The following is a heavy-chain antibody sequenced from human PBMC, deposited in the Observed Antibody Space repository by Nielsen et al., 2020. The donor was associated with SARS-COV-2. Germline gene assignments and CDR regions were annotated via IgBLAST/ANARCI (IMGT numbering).Heavy chain of an antibody. J-gene: IGHJ4*02. Sequence: GESLKISCAASGFTFSSYAMHWVRQAPGKGLEWVAVISYDGSNKYYADSVKGRFTISRDNSKNTLYLQMNRLRAEDTAVYYCARDMGGYLDYWGQGTLVTVSS. CDR3: ARDMGGYLDY. D-gene: IGHD3-16*01. CDR2: ISYDGSNK. CDR1: GFTFSSYA. V-gene: IGHV3-30*04.